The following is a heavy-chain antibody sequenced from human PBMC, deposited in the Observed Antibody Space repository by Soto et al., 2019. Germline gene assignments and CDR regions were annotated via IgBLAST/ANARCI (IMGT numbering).Heavy chain of an antibody. CDR3: AKERSSGWSLDY. J-gene: IGHJ4*02. V-gene: IGHV3-23*01. CDR1: WFTLCPYA. Sequence: EVQLLESGGGLVQPGGSPSLSCAAPWFTLCPYAKKWVRPAPGEGVEWVSGIRGSGDSTYYADSVKGRFTVSRDNSKNTLYLQMNSLRAEDTAVFYCAKERSSGWSLDYWGQGTLVTVSS. CDR2: IRGSGDST. D-gene: IGHD6-19*01.